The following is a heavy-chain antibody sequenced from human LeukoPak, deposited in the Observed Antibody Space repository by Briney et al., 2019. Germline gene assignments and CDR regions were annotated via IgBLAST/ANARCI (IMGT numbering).Heavy chain of an antibody. J-gene: IGHJ6*02. CDR2: ISAYNGNT. CDR3: ARDTRDGYNYYYYYYGMDV. D-gene: IGHD5-24*01. CDR1: GYTFTSYG. V-gene: IGHV1-18*01. Sequence: GASVKVSCKASGYTFTSYGISWVRQAPGQGLEWMGWISAYNGNTNYAQKLQGRVTMTTDTSTSTAYMELRSLRSDDTAVYYCARDTRDGYNYYYYYYGMDVWGQGTTVTVSS.